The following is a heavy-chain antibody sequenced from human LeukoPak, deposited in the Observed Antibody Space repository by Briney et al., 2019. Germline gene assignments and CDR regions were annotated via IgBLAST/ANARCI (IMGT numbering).Heavy chain of an antibody. CDR1: GDSISAYY. CDR2: IYYTGST. D-gene: IGHD5-24*01. CDR3: ARTSWLQSSYYFEY. V-gene: IGHV4-59*08. J-gene: IGHJ4*02. Sequence: SETLSLTCTVSGDSISAYYWSWIRQSPGEGLEWIGYIYYTGSTNYTPSLKGRVTISVDTSKNQFSLKLSSVTAADTAVYYCARTSWLQSSYYFEYWGQGTLVTVSS.